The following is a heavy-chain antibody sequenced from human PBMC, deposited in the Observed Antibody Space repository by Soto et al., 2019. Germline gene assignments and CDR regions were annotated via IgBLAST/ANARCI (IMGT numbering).Heavy chain of an antibody. J-gene: IGHJ4*02. CDR1: GGSVSSGSYY. Sequence: SETLSLTCTVSGGSVSSGSYYWSWIRQPPGKGLEWIGYIYYSGSTNYNPSLKSRVTISVDTSKNQFSLKLSSVTAADTAVYYCARAPFDDFWSGYLHWGQGTLVTAPQ. V-gene: IGHV4-61*01. D-gene: IGHD3-3*01. CDR3: ARAPFDDFWSGYLH. CDR2: IYYSGST.